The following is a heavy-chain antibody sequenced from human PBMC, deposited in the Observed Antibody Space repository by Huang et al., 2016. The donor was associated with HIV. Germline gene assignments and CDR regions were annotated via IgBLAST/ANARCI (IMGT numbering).Heavy chain of an antibody. CDR3: ATKTAGMDI. CDR1: TFTFGAYW. J-gene: IGHJ6*02. Sequence: VESGGRSVQPGGSIRLSCVGSTFTFGAYWMSWVRKPPGKGLEWVANIKQDETENDYVDSVKGRFNISRDNAKKVLFLEMDALRVEDTAIYFCATKTAGMDIWGQGTTVIVSS. V-gene: IGHV3-7*01. CDR2: IKQDETEN.